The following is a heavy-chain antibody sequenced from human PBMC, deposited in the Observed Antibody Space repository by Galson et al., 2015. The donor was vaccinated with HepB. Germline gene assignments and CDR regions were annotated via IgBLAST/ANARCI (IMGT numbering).Heavy chain of an antibody. CDR1: GFTFSSYW. D-gene: IGHD3-10*01. Sequence: SLRLSCAASGFTFSSYWMHWVRQAPGKGLVWVSRINSDGSSTSYADSVKGRFTISRDNAKNTLYLQMNSLGAEDTAVYYCARDSPYGGFDPWGQGTLVTVSS. CDR3: ARDSPYGGFDP. J-gene: IGHJ5*02. V-gene: IGHV3-74*01. CDR2: INSDGSST.